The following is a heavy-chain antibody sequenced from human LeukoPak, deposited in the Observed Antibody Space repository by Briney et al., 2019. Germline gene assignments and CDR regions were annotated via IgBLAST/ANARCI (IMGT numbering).Heavy chain of an antibody. CDR2: IKSKTDGGTT. D-gene: IGHD2-15*01. CDR3: TTPLVVVAATAFYY. CDR1: GFTFSNAW. V-gene: IGHV3-15*01. Sequence: PGGPLRLSCAASGFTFSNAWMSWVRQAPGKGLEWVGRIKSKTDGGTTDYAAPVKGRFTISRDDSKNTLYLQMNSLKTEDTAVYYCTTPLVVVAATAFYYWGQGTLVTVSS. J-gene: IGHJ4*02.